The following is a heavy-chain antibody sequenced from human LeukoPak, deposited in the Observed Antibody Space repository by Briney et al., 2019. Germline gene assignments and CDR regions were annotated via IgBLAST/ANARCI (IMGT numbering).Heavy chain of an antibody. V-gene: IGHV3-7*01. CDR1: GFTLSSHW. CDR3: AGDEGWTFDI. CDR2: IKQDGSEK. Sequence: GGSLRLSCAASGFTLSSHWMNWVRQAPGEGREWVANIKQDGSEKYYVDSVKGRFTISRDNAKNSLYLQMNSLRAEDTAVYYCAGDEGWTFDIWGQGTKVTVSS. J-gene: IGHJ3*02. D-gene: IGHD5-24*01.